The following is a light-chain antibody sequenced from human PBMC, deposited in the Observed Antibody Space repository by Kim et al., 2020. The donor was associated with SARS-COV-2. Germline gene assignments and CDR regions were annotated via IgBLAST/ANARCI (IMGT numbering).Light chain of an antibody. Sequence: DIQMTQSPSSLSASVGDRVTITCRSSQDIRNDLGWYQQTPGGAAKPLIYGASSLQSGVPSRFSGSGSGTEFTLTISSLQPEDFATYFCRQHDTAPIAFGQGTRLEIK. J-gene: IGKJ5*01. CDR2: GAS. V-gene: IGKV1-17*01. CDR3: RQHDTAPIA. CDR1: QDIRND.